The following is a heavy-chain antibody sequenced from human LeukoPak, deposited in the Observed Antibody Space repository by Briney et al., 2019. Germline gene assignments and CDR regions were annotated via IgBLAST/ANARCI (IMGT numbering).Heavy chain of an antibody. CDR1: GFTFSNYG. J-gene: IGHJ4*02. CDR2: VRSDGGIK. Sequence: GGSLRLSCAASGFTFSNYGIHWVRQAPGKGLEWVAFVRSDGGIKYYADSVKGRFTISRNNSRTTVYLQMNSLRAEDTAVYHCAKDLPAAYFDYWGQGTLVTVSS. V-gene: IGHV3-30*02. CDR3: AKDLPAAYFDY. D-gene: IGHD2-2*01.